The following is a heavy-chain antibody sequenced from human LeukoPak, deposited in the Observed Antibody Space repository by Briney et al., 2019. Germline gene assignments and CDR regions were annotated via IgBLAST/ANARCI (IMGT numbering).Heavy chain of an antibody. V-gene: IGHV3-21*01. CDR1: GFTLSSYS. CDR3: ARDSDDYVWGSYFGD. D-gene: IGHD3-16*01. J-gene: IGHJ4*02. CDR2: ISSSSSYK. Sequence: GGSLRLSCAASGFTLSSYSMNWVRQASGKGLEWVSSISSSSSYKYYADSVKGRFTISRDNAKNSLYLQMNSLRAEDTAVYYCARDSDDYVWGSYFGDWGQGTLVTVSS.